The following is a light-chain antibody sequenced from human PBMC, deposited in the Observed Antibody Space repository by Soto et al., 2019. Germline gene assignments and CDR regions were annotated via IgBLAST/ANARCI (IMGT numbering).Light chain of an antibody. CDR3: ATWDDNVKGPV. V-gene: IGLV1-44*01. Sequence: QSVLTQPPSASGPPGQRVTISCSGRASNIGSNFVSWYQVVPGTAPKLLIYTNSHRPSWVPDRFSGSRSGTSASLDISGLQSDDEADYFCATWDDNVKGPVFGGGTKVTVL. CDR1: ASNIGSNF. J-gene: IGLJ2*01. CDR2: TNS.